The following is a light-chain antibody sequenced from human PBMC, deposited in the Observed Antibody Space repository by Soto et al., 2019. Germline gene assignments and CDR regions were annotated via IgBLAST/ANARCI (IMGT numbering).Light chain of an antibody. Sequence: DIQMTQSPSSLSASVGDRVTITCRASQSISNYLNWYQQKPGKAPKLLIYAASSLQSGVPSRFSGSGSGADFTLTISSLQPEDFATYYCQQSYSSPPWTFGPGTKVEIK. V-gene: IGKV1-39*01. J-gene: IGKJ1*01. CDR2: AAS. CDR3: QQSYSSPPWT. CDR1: QSISNY.